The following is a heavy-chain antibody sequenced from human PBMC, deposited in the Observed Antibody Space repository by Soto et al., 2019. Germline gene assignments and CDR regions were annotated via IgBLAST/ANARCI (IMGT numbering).Heavy chain of an antibody. Sequence: QIALKESGPTLVKPTQTLTLTCTFSGFSLSTSGVGVGWIRQPPGKALEWHALIYWDDDKRYSPSLKRRLTSTKDTSKNQGVLTMTNMDPVDTATYYCAHRPSLDYGDFNWYFDLWGRGTLVTVSS. CDR3: AHRPSLDYGDFNWYFDL. D-gene: IGHD4-17*01. J-gene: IGHJ2*01. CDR2: IYWDDDK. CDR1: GFSLSTSGVG. V-gene: IGHV2-5*02.